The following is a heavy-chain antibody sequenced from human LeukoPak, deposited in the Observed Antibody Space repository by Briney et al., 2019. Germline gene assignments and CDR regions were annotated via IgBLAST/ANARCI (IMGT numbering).Heavy chain of an antibody. J-gene: IGHJ4*02. D-gene: IGHD6-13*01. V-gene: IGHV3-11*04. CDR1: VFTFSNYY. CDR3: ARASTTWYTPDY. Sequence: GGSLRLSCAASVFTFSNYYMNWVRQAPGKGLEWVSYISSSGSPIYYADSVKGRFTISRDNAENSLYLQMNSLRVEDTAVYYCARASTTWYTPDYWGQGTLVTVSS. CDR2: ISSSGSPI.